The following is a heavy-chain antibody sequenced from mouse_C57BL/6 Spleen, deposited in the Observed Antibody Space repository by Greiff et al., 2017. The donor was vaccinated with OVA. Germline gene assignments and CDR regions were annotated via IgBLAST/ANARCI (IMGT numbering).Heavy chain of an antibody. D-gene: IGHD6-1*01. J-gene: IGHJ2*01. CDR3: TREELPFFDY. Sequence: QVHVKQSGAELVRPGASVTLSCKASGYTFTDYEMHWVKQTPVHGLEWIGAIDPETGGTAYNQKFKGKAILTADKSSSTAYMELRSLTSEDSAVYYCTREELPFFDYWGQGTTLTVSS. CDR1: GYTFTDYE. V-gene: IGHV1-15*01. CDR2: IDPETGGT.